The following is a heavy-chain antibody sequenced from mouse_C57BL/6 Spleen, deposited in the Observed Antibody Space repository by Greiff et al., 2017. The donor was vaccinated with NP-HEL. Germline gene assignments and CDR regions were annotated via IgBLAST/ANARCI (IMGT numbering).Heavy chain of an antibody. D-gene: IGHD2-4*01. CDR2: IWRGGST. J-gene: IGHJ4*01. Sequence: VQLQQSGPGLVQPSQSLSITCTVSGFSLTSYGVHWVRQSPGKGLEWLGVIWRGGSTDYNAAFMSRLSITKDNSKSQVFFKMNSLQADDTDIYYCAKKNKDYDDAMDYWGQGTSVTVSS. CDR1: GFSLTSYG. CDR3: AKKNKDYDDAMDY. V-gene: IGHV2-5*01.